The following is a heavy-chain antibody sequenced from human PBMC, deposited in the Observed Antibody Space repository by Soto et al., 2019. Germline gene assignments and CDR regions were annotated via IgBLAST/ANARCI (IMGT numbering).Heavy chain of an antibody. J-gene: IGHJ3*01. CDR1: RFSVTNNKY. CDR2: IYHSGAT. CDR3: ARDRRYCTDGGCSIRRDAFDV. D-gene: IGHD2-15*01. V-gene: IGHV4-4*02. Sequence: QAQLQESGPGLVRPSGTLSLTCTVSRFSVTNNKYWNWVRQSPGKALDWIGEIYHSGATYYNPSLSGRASISMDKSKNQITLNLPSVTAADTAVYYCARDRRYCTDGGCSIRRDAFDVWGQGTLVTFSS.